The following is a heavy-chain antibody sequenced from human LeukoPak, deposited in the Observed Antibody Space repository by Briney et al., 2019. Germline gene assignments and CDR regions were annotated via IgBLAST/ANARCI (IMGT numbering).Heavy chain of an antibody. V-gene: IGHV3-48*01. J-gene: IGHJ4*02. CDR2: FSSSSGTM. CDR1: GFTFSTYR. Sequence: PGGSLRLSCAASGFTFSTYRMNWVRQAPGKGLEWVSYFSSSSGTMYYADSVRGRFTISRDIAKNSLYLQMNSLRAEDTAVHYCATVGSSWFYDYWGQGTLVTVSS. D-gene: IGHD6-13*01. CDR3: ATVGSSWFYDY.